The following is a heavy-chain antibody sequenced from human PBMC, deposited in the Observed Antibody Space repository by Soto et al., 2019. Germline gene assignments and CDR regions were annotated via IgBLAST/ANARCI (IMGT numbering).Heavy chain of an antibody. D-gene: IGHD4-17*01. V-gene: IGHV3-30-3*01. CDR1: GFTFSSYA. CDR2: ISYDGSNK. CDR3: AREEVTAVTSHFSYYGMDV. J-gene: IGHJ6*02. Sequence: GGSLRLSCAASGFTFSSYAMHWVRQAPGKGLEWVAVISYDGSNKYYADSVKGRFTISRDNSRNSLYLQMNSLRPEDTAMYYYAREEVTAVTSHFSYYGMDVWGQGTTVTVSS.